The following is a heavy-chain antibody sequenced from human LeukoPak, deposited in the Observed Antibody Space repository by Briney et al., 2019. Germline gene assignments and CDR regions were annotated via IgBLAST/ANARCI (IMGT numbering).Heavy chain of an antibody. J-gene: IGHJ3*02. Sequence: ASVKVSCKASGYTFTDYYMHWVRQAPGQGLEWMGWISPDSGVTNYPQKFQGRVTMTRDPSSSTAYMELIRLRSDDTAVYYCARDGTFDIWGQGTMVTVST. CDR1: GYTFTDYY. CDR2: ISPDSGVT. D-gene: IGHD2-15*01. CDR3: ARDGTFDI. V-gene: IGHV1-2*02.